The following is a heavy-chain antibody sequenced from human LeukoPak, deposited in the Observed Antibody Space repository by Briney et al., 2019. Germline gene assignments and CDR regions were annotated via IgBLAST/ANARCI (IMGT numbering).Heavy chain of an antibody. V-gene: IGHV3-48*04. CDR2: ISSSSSTI. CDR3: ARAVTTNYGMDV. Sequence: GSLRLSCAPSGFTFRSYAMHWVRQAPGKGLEWVSYISSSSSTIYYADSVKGRFTISRDNAKNSLYLQMNSLRAEDTAVYYCARAVTTNYGMDVWGQGTTVTVSS. D-gene: IGHD4-17*01. J-gene: IGHJ6*02. CDR1: GFTFRSYA.